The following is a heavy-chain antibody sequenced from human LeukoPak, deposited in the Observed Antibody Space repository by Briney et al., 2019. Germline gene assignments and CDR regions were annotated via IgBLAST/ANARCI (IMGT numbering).Heavy chain of an antibody. CDR3: ARLVEMATADY. D-gene: IGHD5-24*01. CDR1: GGSISSSSYY. J-gene: IGHJ4*02. Sequence: ASETLSLTCTVSGGSISSSSYYWGWIRQPPGKGLEWIGSIYHSGSTYYNPSLKSRVTISVDTSKNQFSLKLSSVTAADTAVYYCARLVEMATADYWGQGTLVTVSS. V-gene: IGHV4-39*01. CDR2: IYHSGST.